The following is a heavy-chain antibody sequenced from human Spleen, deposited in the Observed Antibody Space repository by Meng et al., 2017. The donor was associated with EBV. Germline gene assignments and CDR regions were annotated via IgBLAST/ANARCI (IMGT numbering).Heavy chain of an antibody. CDR3: ATGRYSGYESYFDS. Sequence: QVQLVQAGAEGKKPGASLKVSCKAPVYTFTGQYMQWVRQAPGQGLEWMGRINPDSGDADYVQKFQGRVTMTRDTSISTAYMELRNLTSDDTAVYYCATGRYSGYESYFDSWGQGTLVTVSS. CDR2: INPDSGDA. D-gene: IGHD5-12*01. CDR1: VYTFTGQY. V-gene: IGHV1-2*06. J-gene: IGHJ4*02.